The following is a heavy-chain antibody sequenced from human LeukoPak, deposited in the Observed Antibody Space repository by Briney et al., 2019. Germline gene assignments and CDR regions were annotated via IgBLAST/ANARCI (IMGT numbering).Heavy chain of an antibody. CDR1: GGTFSSYA. J-gene: IGHJ6*03. Sequence: SVKVSCKASGGTFSSYAISWVRQAPGQGLEWTGGIIPIFGTANYAQKFQGRVTITADESTSTAYMELSSLRSEDTAVYYCARSRAIGYSGYGSENYYYYYYMDVWGKGTTVTISS. CDR2: IIPIFGTA. D-gene: IGHD5-12*01. V-gene: IGHV1-69*13. CDR3: ARSRAIGYSGYGSENYYYYYYMDV.